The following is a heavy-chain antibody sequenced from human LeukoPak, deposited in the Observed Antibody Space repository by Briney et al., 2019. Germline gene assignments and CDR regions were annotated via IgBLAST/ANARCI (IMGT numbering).Heavy chain of an antibody. J-gene: IGHJ4*02. V-gene: IGHV1-2*02. CDR3: ARVRQQLVDFDY. Sequence: ASVKVSCKASVYTFTGYYIHGVPHAPGQGREGVGKTNHNSGGTNYAQKVQGTVTMTRDTSISTAYMELSRLRADDTAVYYCARVRQQLVDFDYWGQRTLVTVSS. D-gene: IGHD6-13*01. CDR1: VYTFTGYY. CDR2: TNHNSGGT.